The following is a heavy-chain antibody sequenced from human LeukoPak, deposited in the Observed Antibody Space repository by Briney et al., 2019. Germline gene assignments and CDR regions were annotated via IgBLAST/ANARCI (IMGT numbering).Heavy chain of an antibody. Sequence: SETLSLTCTVSGGSISGFYWSWIRQPPGKGLEWIGYMDKSGSTTYNPSLKSRVTISVDTSKNQFSLKLTSVTAADTAVYYCVARPLTALRAWFDPWGQGILVTVSS. V-gene: IGHV4-4*08. CDR3: VARPLTALRAWFDP. CDR1: GGSISGFY. D-gene: IGHD4/OR15-4a*01. CDR2: MDKSGST. J-gene: IGHJ5*02.